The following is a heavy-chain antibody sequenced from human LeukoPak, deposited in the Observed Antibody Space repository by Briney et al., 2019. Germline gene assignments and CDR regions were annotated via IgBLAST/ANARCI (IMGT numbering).Heavy chain of an antibody. J-gene: IGHJ5*02. CDR1: GFTFTSSS. CDR2: ISSSSGYI. D-gene: IGHD4-23*01. V-gene: IGHV3-21*04. Sequence: GGSLRLSCAASGFTFTSSSLNWVRQAPAKGLEWVSSISSSSGYIYYADSVKGRFTISRDNAKNSLYLQMNSLRAEDTAVYYCARDGGYGGILNWFDPWGQGTLVTASS. CDR3: ARDGGYGGILNWFDP.